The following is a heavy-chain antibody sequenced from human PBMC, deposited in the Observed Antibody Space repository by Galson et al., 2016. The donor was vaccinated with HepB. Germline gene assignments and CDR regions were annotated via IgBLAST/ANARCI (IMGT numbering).Heavy chain of an antibody. CDR1: GGSVSSGSYY. D-gene: IGHD4-17*01. Sequence: ETLSLTCTVSGGSVSSGSYYWSWIRQPPGKGLEWIGEINHSGSTNYNPSLKSRVTISVDTSKNQFSLKLSSVTAADTAVYYCARGDNPDYGDYASAYYYMDVWGKGTTVTVSS. J-gene: IGHJ6*03. CDR2: INHSGST. CDR3: ARGDNPDYGDYASAYYYMDV. V-gene: IGHV4-39*07.